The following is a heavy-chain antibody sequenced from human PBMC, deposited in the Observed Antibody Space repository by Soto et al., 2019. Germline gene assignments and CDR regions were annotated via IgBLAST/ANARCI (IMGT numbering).Heavy chain of an antibody. V-gene: IGHV3-7*03. CDR2: IKQDGSEK. J-gene: IGHJ3*02. CDR3: ARDFEHIVLMVYAPPDAFDI. Sequence: GGSLRLSCAASGFTFSSYWMSWFRQAPGKWLEWVANIKQDGSEKYYVDSVKGRFTISRDNAKNSLYLQMNSLRAEDTAVYYCARDFEHIVLMVYAPPDAFDIWGQGXMVTV. D-gene: IGHD2-8*01. CDR1: GFTFSSYW.